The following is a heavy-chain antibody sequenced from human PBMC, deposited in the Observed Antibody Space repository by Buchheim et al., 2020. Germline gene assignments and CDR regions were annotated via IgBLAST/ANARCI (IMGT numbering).Heavy chain of an antibody. CDR3: ARAVAAAFYYYYYTDV. CDR2: ISSSSSTI. V-gene: IGHV3-48*01. J-gene: IGHJ6*03. D-gene: IGHD6-13*01. CDR1: RFTFSSYS. Sequence: EVQLVESGGGLVQPGGSLRLSCAASRFTFSSYSMNWVRQAPGKGLEWVSYISSSSSTIYYADSVKGRFTISRDNAKNSLYLQMNSLRAEDTAVYYCARAVAAAFYYYYYTDVWGKGTT.